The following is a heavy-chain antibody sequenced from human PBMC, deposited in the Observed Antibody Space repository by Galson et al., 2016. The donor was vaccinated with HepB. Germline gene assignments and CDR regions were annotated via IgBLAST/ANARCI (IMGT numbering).Heavy chain of an antibody. J-gene: IGHJ6*02. Sequence: SLRLSCAASGFTCSNYVMNWVRQAPWKGLEWVSAISGSGTNTYYEASVKGRFTISRDNSKNTLFLQMNSLRAEDTAVYYCAKSLLGVTLVSYYYGMDVWGQGTTVTVSS. V-gene: IGHV3-23*01. CDR3: AKSLLGVTLVSYYYGMDV. CDR1: GFTCSNYV. D-gene: IGHD2-21*02. CDR2: ISGSGTNT.